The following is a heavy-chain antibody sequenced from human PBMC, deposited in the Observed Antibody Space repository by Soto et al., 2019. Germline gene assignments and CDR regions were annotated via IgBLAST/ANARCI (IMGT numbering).Heavy chain of an antibody. V-gene: IGHV4-31*03. Sequence: QVQLQESGPGLVKPSQTLSLTCTVSGGSISSGGYYWSWIRQHPGKGLEWIGYIYYSGSTYYNPSLKSRVTVSVDTSKNQFSLKLSSVTAADTAVYYCARAYSSGPRDAFDIWGQGTMVTVSS. CDR2: IYYSGST. J-gene: IGHJ3*02. CDR1: GGSISSGGYY. CDR3: ARAYSSGPRDAFDI. D-gene: IGHD5-18*01.